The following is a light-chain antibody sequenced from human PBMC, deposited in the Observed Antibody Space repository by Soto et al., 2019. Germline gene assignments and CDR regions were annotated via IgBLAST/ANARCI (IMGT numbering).Light chain of an antibody. V-gene: IGLV1-40*01. CDR3: QSNDSSLSGSV. CDR2: GNS. CDR1: SSNIGAGYN. Sequence: QSALTQPPSVSGAPGQRVTISCTGSSSNIGAGYNVHWYQQLPGTAPKLLIYGNSNRPSGVPDRFSGSKSGTSASLAITGLQAEHEADYYCQSNDSSLSGSVFGTGTKLTVL. J-gene: IGLJ1*01.